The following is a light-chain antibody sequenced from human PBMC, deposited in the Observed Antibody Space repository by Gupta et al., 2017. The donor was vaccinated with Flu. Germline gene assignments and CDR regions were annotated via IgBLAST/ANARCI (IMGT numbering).Light chain of an antibody. J-gene: IGKJ4*01. CDR1: QSLLQITGHNY. CDR2: LGS. Sequence: VSPGEPASISCSSSQSLLQITGHNYLDWYLQKPGQSPQLLIYLGSTRASGVPDRFSGSGSGTDFTLKISRVEAEDVGVYFCMQALQTPLTFGGGTKVEIQ. V-gene: IGKV2-28*01. CDR3: MQALQTPLT.